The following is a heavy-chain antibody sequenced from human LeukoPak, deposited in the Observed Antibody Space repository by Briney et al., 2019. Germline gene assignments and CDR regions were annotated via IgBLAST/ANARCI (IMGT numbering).Heavy chain of an antibody. D-gene: IGHD6-25*01. Sequence: GGSLRLSCAASGFTFSSYGMHWVRQAPGKGLEWVAVISYDGSNKYYADSVKGRFTISRDNSKNTLYLQMNSLRAEDTAVYYCAKGTSSWRLHTLPNDYWGQGTLVTVSS. CDR3: AKGTSSWRLHTLPNDY. CDR1: GFTFSSYG. J-gene: IGHJ4*02. CDR2: ISYDGSNK. V-gene: IGHV3-30*18.